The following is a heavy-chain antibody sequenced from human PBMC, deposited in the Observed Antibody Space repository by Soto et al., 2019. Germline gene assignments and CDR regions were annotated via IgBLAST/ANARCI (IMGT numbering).Heavy chain of an antibody. Sequence: QVQLVQSGAEEKKPGASVKVSCKASGYTFTSYAMHWVRQAPGQRLEWTGWINAGNGNTKYSQKFQGRVTITRDTSASTAYMELSSLRSEDTAVYYCARGSGYYYWDDYWGQGTLVTVSS. V-gene: IGHV1-3*05. CDR2: INAGNGNT. J-gene: IGHJ4*02. D-gene: IGHD3-22*01. CDR1: GYTFTSYA. CDR3: ARGSGYYYWDDY.